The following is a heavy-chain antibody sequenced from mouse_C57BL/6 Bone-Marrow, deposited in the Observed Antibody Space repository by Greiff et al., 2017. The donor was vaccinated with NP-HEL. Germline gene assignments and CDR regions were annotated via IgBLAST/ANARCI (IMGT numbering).Heavy chain of an antibody. Sequence: EVKLVESGGGLVQPGGSLSLSCAASGFTFTDYYMSWVRQPPGKALEWLGFIRNTANGYTTEYSVSVKGLFTISRDNSKSNLYLQMNAQRAEDSATYYRARYIGDYDWFAYWGQGTLVTVSA. D-gene: IGHD2-4*01. CDR2: IRNTANGYTT. J-gene: IGHJ3*01. CDR1: GFTFTDYY. CDR3: ARYIGDYDWFAY. V-gene: IGHV7-3*01.